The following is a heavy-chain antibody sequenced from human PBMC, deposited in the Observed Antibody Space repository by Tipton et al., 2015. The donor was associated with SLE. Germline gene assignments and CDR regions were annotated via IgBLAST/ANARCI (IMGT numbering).Heavy chain of an antibody. CDR1: GGSISSGDYY. Sequence: TLSLTCTVSGGSISSGDYYWSWIRQPPGKGLEWIGYIHYSGITNYNPSLKSRVTISVDTSKNHFSLKLSSVTAADTAVYYCARDPAVAGTSAFDIWGQGKLVTVSS. D-gene: IGHD6-19*01. J-gene: IGHJ3*02. CDR2: IHYSGIT. CDR3: ARDPAVAGTSAFDI. V-gene: IGHV4-61*03.